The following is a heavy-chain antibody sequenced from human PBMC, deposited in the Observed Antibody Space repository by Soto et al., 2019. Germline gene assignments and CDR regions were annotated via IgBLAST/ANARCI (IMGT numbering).Heavy chain of an antibody. Sequence: SETLSLTCSVSGASIRSGGYYWSWLRQSPGKGLGWIGHIYYTGSTFYSPSLKSRLTISLDTSKNQFSLDLRSVTAADTAMYYCARIEMASIKWGRGTLVTVSS. J-gene: IGHJ4*02. CDR3: ARIEMASIK. CDR2: IYYTGST. V-gene: IGHV4-31*03. CDR1: GASIRSGGYY.